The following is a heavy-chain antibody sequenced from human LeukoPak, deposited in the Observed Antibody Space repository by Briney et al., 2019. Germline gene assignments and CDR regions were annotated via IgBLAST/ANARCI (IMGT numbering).Heavy chain of an antibody. D-gene: IGHD3-10*01. CDR1: GFTFSSYA. Sequence: GGSLRLSYAPSGFTFSSYAMSWVRQAPGKGLEWVAVISGGGSGTYYADSVRGRFTISRDNSKNTVYLQMNSLRAEDTAIYYCAKREVRGVIPDYWGQGTLVTVSS. CDR3: AKREVRGVIPDY. V-gene: IGHV3-23*01. J-gene: IGHJ4*02. CDR2: ISGGGSGT.